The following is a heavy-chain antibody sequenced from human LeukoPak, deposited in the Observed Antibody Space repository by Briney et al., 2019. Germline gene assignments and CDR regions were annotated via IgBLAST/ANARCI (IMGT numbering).Heavy chain of an antibody. V-gene: IGHV3-43*02. CDR2: ISGDGGST. Sequence: PGGSLRLSCAASGFTFDDYAMHWVRQAPGKGLEWVSLISGDGGSTYYADSVKGRFTISRDNSKNSLYLQMNSLRTEDTALYYCAKDVYCSSTSCPPRADPSSQGTLVTVSS. CDR3: AKDVYCSSTSCPPRADP. J-gene: IGHJ5*02. CDR1: GFTFDDYA. D-gene: IGHD2-2*01.